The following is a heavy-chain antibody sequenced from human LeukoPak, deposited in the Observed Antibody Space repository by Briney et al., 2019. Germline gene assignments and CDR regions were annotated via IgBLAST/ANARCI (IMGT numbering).Heavy chain of an antibody. CDR3: ARVGTWELQRVFDY. J-gene: IGHJ4*02. D-gene: IGHD1-26*01. CDR1: GFTFTDYW. CDR2: IHKAGTES. V-gene: IGHV3-7*01. Sequence: GGSLRLSCAASGFTFTDYWMTWVRQVPGKGLEWVASIHKAGTESYYVDSVKGRFAISRDNAKNSLYLQLSSLRVDDTAVYYCARVGTWELQRVFDYWGQGTLVTVSS.